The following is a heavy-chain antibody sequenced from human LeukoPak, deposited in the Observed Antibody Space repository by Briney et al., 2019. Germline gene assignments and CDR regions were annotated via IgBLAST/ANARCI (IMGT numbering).Heavy chain of an antibody. CDR3: ARGGVTPWYFDY. CDR1: GGSISSYY. CDR2: IYYSGST. J-gene: IGHJ4*02. D-gene: IGHD4-23*01. Sequence: SETLSLTCTVSGGSISSYYWSWIRQPPGKGLEWIGYIYYSGSTNYNPSLKSRVTISVDTSKNQFSLKLSSVTAADTAVYYCARGGVTPWYFDYWGQGTLVTVSS. V-gene: IGHV4-59*01.